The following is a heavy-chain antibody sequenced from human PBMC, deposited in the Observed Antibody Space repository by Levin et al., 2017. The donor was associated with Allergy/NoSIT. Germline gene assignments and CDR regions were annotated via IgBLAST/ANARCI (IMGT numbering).Heavy chain of an antibody. V-gene: IGHV3-30-3*01. CDR1: GFTFSSYA. CDR3: ARDGSYDILTGYYPHAFDI. D-gene: IGHD3-9*01. J-gene: IGHJ3*02. CDR2: ISYDGSNK. Sequence: GGSLRLSCAASGFTFSSYAMHWVRQAPGKGLEWVAVISYDGSNKDYADSVKGRFTISRDNSKNTLYLQMNSLRAEDTAVYYCARDGSYDILTGYYPHAFDIWGQGTMVTVSS.